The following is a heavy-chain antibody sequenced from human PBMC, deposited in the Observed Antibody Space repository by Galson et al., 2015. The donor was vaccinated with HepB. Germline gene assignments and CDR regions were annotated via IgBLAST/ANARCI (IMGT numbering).Heavy chain of an antibody. CDR2: IRSKANSYAT. Sequence: SLRLSCAASGFTFSGSAKHWVRPASGKGLEWVGRIRSKANSYATAYAASVKGRFTISRDDSKNTAYLQMNSLKTEDTAVYYCTGTYYYDSSGYWGRDYWGQGTLVTVSS. V-gene: IGHV3-73*01. J-gene: IGHJ4*02. CDR3: TGTYYYDSSGYWGRDY. CDR1: GFTFSGSA. D-gene: IGHD3-22*01.